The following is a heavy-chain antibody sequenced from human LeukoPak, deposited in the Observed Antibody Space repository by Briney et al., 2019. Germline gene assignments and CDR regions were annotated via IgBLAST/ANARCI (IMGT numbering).Heavy chain of an antibody. Sequence: SQTLSLTCAVSGGSISSGGYSWSWIRQPPGKGLEWIGSIYYSGSTYYNPSLKSRVTISVDTSKNQFSLKLSSVTAADTAVYYCARHLRYFDWIDAFDIWGQGTMVTVSS. J-gene: IGHJ3*02. CDR3: ARHLRYFDWIDAFDI. CDR1: GGSISSGGYS. V-gene: IGHV4-30-2*03. D-gene: IGHD3-9*01. CDR2: IYYSGST.